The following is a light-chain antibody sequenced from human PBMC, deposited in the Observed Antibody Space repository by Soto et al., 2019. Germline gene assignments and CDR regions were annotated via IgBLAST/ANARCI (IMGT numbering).Light chain of an antibody. CDR2: AAS. Sequence: DIQMTQSPSSLSASVGDRVTITCRASQSISSYLNWYQQKPGKAPKPLIYAASSLQSGVPSRFSGRGSGTDFTLTISSLQPEDFATYYCQQSYSTPSTVGPGTKVDIK. CDR1: QSISSY. V-gene: IGKV1-39*01. CDR3: QQSYSTPST. J-gene: IGKJ3*01.